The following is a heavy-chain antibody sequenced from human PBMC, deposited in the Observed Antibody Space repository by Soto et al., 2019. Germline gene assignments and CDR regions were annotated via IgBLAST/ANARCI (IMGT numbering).Heavy chain of an antibody. J-gene: IGHJ4*02. D-gene: IGHD1-26*01. V-gene: IGHV3-23*04. CDR3: AKGGDFDY. CDR2: MVGSGERS. CDR1: GLIFSTYG. Sequence: EVQLVQSGGGLVQPGGSLRLSCTASGLIFSTYGFYWVRQAPGKGLEWVSSMVGSGERSFYADSVKGRFTISRDNSKNTLYLQMNSLRVEDTAIYYCAKGGDFDYWGQGTLVSVST.